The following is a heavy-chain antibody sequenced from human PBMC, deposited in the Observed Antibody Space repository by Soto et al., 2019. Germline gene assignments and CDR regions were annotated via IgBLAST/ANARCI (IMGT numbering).Heavy chain of an antibody. D-gene: IGHD4-17*01. CDR2: ISGVGTSK. CDR3: TKDLVTTITTLGH. V-gene: IGHV3-23*01. J-gene: IGHJ4*02. Sequence: GGSLRLSCAASGYTFSSYVMTWVRQAPGKGLEWVPSISGVGTSKFYADSVKGRFTISRDNSKNILYLQMDSLRAEDTAVYYCTKDLVTTITTLGHWGQGTLVTVSS. CDR1: GYTFSSYV.